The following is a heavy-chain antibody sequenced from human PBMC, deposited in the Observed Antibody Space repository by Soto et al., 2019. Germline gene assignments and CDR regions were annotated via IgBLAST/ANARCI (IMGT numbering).Heavy chain of an antibody. CDR2: IGGRGGST. J-gene: IGHJ4*02. Sequence: GGSLRLSCAASGFTFSSYAMSWVRQAPGKGLEWVSAIGGRGGSTYYADSVKGRFTISRDNSKNTLYLQMNSLRAEDTAVYYCAKGDYYDYIWGSYRYTFDYWGQGTLVTVSS. D-gene: IGHD3-16*02. V-gene: IGHV3-23*01. CDR1: GFTFSSYA. CDR3: AKGDYYDYIWGSYRYTFDY.